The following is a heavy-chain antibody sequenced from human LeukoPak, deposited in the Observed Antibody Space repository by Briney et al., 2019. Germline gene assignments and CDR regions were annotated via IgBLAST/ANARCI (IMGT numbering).Heavy chain of an antibody. D-gene: IGHD1-26*01. V-gene: IGHV4-38-2*02. J-gene: IGHJ4*02. CDR2: IYYTGST. CDR1: GYSISSGYY. CDR3: VKSGGYGLIDY. Sequence: PSETLSLTCTVSGYSISSGYYLGWIRQPPGKGLEWIGNIYYTGSTYYHASLQSRVTISIDTTKNQFSLRLNSVTAADTAMYYCVKSGGYGLIDYWGQGTLVTVSS.